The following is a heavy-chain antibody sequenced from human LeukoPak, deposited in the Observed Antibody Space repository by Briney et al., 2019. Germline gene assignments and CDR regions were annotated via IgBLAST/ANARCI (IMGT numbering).Heavy chain of an antibody. D-gene: IGHD3-22*01. Sequence: SENLSLTCTVSGGSISSYYWSWIRQPPGKGLEWIGYIYYSGSTNYNPSLKSRVTISVDTSKNQFSLKLSSVTAADTAVYYCARSYYDSSDYYFTSWGQGILVTVSS. CDR3: ARSYYDSSDYYFTS. CDR1: GGSISSYY. J-gene: IGHJ4*02. V-gene: IGHV4-59*08. CDR2: IYYSGST.